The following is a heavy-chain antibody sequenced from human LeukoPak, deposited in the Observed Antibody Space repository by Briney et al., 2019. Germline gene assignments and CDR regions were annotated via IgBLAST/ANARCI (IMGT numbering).Heavy chain of an antibody. CDR3: AKAQEGHYYGSGSYYPFDY. J-gene: IGHJ4*02. CDR1: RFTFSRYA. D-gene: IGHD3-10*01. Sequence: GGSLRLSCVASRFTFSRYAMSWVRQAPGKGLEWVSAISGSVGSTYYADSVKGRFTISRDNSKNTLYLQMNSLRAEDTAVYYCAKAQEGHYYGSGSYYPFDYWGQGTLVTVSS. CDR2: ISGSVGST. V-gene: IGHV3-23*01.